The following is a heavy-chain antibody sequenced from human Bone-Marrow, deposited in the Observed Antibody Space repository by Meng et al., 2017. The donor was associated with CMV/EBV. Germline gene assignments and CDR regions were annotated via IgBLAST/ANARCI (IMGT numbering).Heavy chain of an antibody. CDR1: GYTFTGYY. CDR3: ASTASSGGAFDI. CDR2: INPNSGGT. J-gene: IGHJ3*02. D-gene: IGHD6-6*01. V-gene: IGHV1-2*02. Sequence: ASVKVSCKASGYTFTGYYMHWVRQAPGQGLEWMGWINPNSGGTNYAQKFQGRVTMTRDTSISTAYMELRSLRSDDTAVYYCASTASSGGAFDIWGQGTMVTVSS.